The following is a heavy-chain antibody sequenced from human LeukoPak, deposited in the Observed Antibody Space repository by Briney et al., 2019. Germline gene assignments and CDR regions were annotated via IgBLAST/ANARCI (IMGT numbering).Heavy chain of an antibody. J-gene: IGHJ5*02. CDR3: ARTYHSSWYLNWFAP. CDR2: IYYSGST. Sequence: SETLSLTCTVSGGSISSSSYYWGWIRQPPGKGLEWIGSIYYSGSTYYNPSLKSRVTISVDTSKNQFSLKLSSVTAADTAVYYCARTYHSSWYLNWFAPWGQGTLVTVSS. D-gene: IGHD6-13*01. V-gene: IGHV4-39*07. CDR1: GGSISSSSYY.